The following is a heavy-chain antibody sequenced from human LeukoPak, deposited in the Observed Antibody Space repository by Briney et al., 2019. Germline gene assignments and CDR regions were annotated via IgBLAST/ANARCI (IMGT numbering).Heavy chain of an antibody. D-gene: IGHD1-26*01. J-gene: IGHJ4*02. CDR1: GFTFSTYS. CDR2: ISSSSGTI. CDR3: ARTDMNGGSYYNFDS. V-gene: IGHV3-48*02. Sequence: GGSLRLSCAASGFTFSTYSMNWVRQAPGKGLEWVSYISSSSGTIFYADSVKGRFTISRDNAKNSLYLQMNSLRDEDTAVYYCARTDMNGGSYYNFDSWGQGTLVTVS.